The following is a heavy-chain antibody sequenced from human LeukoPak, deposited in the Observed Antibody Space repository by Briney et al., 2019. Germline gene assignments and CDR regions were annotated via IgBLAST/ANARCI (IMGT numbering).Heavy chain of an antibody. D-gene: IGHD1-26*01. J-gene: IGHJ4*02. Sequence: PSGTLSLTCAVSGGSISSSNGWSWVRQPPGKGLEWIGEIYQSGSTNYHPSLKSRVTISVDKSKNQFSLKLSSVTAADTAVYYCARGISGSYFSKPSGNWGQGTPVTVSS. CDR1: GGSISSSNG. V-gene: IGHV4-4*02. CDR3: ARGISGSYFSKPSGN. CDR2: IYQSGST.